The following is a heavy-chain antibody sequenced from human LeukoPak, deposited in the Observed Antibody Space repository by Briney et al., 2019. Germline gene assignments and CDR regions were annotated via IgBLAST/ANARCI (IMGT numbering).Heavy chain of an antibody. V-gene: IGHV3-11*01. J-gene: IGHJ5*02. D-gene: IGHD3-16*01. CDR1: GLNLGDNY. CDR2: ISTSGISI. CDR3: AREDAYRGWFDP. Sequence: GGSLRLSCAASGLNLGDNYTSWIGQAPGKGLKWISYISTSGISIYYADSVRGRFTISRDNGKNSVFLEMNNVRVEDTAVYYCAREDAYRGWFDPWGQGTLVTVSS.